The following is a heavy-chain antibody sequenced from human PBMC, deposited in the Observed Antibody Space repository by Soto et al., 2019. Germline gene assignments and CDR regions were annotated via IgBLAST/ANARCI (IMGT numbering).Heavy chain of an antibody. Sequence: SETLSLTCTVSGGSVSSGSYYWSWIRQPPGKGLEWIGYIYYSGSTNYNPSLKSRVTISVDTSKNQFSLKLSSVTAADTAVYYCARLKYSNNGLWFDPWGQGTLVTVSS. CDR3: ARLKYSNNGLWFDP. J-gene: IGHJ5*02. D-gene: IGHD4-4*01. CDR2: IYYSGST. V-gene: IGHV4-61*01. CDR1: GGSVSSGSYY.